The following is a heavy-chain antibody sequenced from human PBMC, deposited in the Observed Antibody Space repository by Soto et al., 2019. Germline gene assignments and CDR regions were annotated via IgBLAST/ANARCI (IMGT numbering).Heavy chain of an antibody. CDR3: ASRCGGDCYGLGY. J-gene: IGHJ4*02. V-gene: IGHV1-46*01. D-gene: IGHD2-21*02. CDR1: GYTFTSYY. CDR2: INPSGGST. Sequence: QVQLVQSGAEVKKPGASVKVSCKASGYTFTSYYMHWVRQAPGQGLEWMGIINPSGGSTSYAQKFQGRVTMTRDKSTSTVYMELSSLRSEDTAVYYCASRCGGDCYGLGYWGQGTLVTVSS.